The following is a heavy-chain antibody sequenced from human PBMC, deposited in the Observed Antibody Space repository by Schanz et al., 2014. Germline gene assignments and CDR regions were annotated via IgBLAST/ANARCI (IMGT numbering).Heavy chain of an antibody. J-gene: IGHJ6*03. CDR1: GFNFRNYG. V-gene: IGHV3-NL1*01. CDR3: ARPSDSSWYMDV. Sequence: QVQLVESGGGVVQPGRSLRLSCAASGFNFRNYGMHWVRQAPGKGLEWVSALTGSGTTTYYADSVRGRFTISRDISKNTLFLQMNSLRAEDTAVYYCARPSDSSWYMDVWGKGTTVTVSS. D-gene: IGHD2-21*02. CDR2: LTGSGTTT.